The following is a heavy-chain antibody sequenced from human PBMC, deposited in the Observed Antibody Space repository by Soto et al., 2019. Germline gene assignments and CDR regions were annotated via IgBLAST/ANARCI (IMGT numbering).Heavy chain of an antibody. D-gene: IGHD4-17*01. J-gene: IGHJ6*02. CDR1: GGSISSSSYY. V-gene: IGHV4-39*01. CDR3: AGRKMEGYGDYGNYYYCYGMDV. CDR2: IYYSGST. Sequence: SETLSLTCTVSGGSISSSSYYWGWIRQPPGKGLEWIGSIYYSGSTYYNPSLKSRVTISVDTSKNQFSLKLSSVTAADTAVYYCAGRKMEGYGDYGNYYYCYGMDVWGQGTTVT.